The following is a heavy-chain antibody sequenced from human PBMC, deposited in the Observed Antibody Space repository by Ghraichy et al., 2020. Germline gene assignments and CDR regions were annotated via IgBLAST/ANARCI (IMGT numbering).Heavy chain of an antibody. J-gene: IGHJ5*02. CDR2: ISSSSSTI. CDR1: GFTFSSYS. Sequence: GGSLRLSCAASGFTFSSYSMNWVRQAPGKGLEWVSYISSSSSTIYYADSVKGRFTISRDNAKNSLYLQMNSLRDEDTAVYYCARGPQWLVQENWFDPWGQGTLVTVSS. CDR3: ARGPQWLVQENWFDP. V-gene: IGHV3-48*02. D-gene: IGHD6-19*01.